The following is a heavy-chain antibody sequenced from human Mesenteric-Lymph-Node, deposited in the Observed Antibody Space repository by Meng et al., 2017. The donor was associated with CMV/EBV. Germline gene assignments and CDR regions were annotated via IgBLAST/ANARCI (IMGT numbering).Heavy chain of an antibody. J-gene: IGHJ5*02. CDR2: IYHSGST. CDR1: GGSTSSSNW. D-gene: IGHD6-13*01. Sequence: CAGSGGSTSSSNWWSWVRQPPGKGLEWIGEIYHSGSTNYNPSLKSRVTISVDKSKNQFSLKLSSVTAADTAVYYCARWEQQLRWFDPWGQGTLVTVSS. CDR3: ARWEQQLRWFDP. V-gene: IGHV4-4*02.